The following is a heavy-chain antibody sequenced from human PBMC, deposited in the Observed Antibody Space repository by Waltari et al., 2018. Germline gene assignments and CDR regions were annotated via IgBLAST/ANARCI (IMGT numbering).Heavy chain of an antibody. CDR1: GGSISIGSYY. V-gene: IGHV4-61*02. CDR2: IYTSGST. D-gene: IGHD1-20*01. Sequence: QVQLQESGPGLVKPSQTLSLTCTVSGGSISIGSYYWSWIRQPAGKGLEWIGRIYTSGSTNYNPSLKSRVTISVDTSKNQFSLKLSSVTAADTAVYYCAREITGTTGGAFDIWGQGTMVTVSS. J-gene: IGHJ3*02. CDR3: AREITGTTGGAFDI.